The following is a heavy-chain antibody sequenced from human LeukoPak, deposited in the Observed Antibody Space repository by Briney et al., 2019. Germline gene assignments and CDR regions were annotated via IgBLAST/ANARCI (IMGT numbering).Heavy chain of an antibody. CDR3: ARVFPTLTGYYYVLDY. V-gene: IGHV3-33*01. J-gene: IGHJ4*02. CDR2: IWYDGSNK. CDR1: GFTFNSYG. Sequence: GGSLRLSCAASGFTFNSYGMHWVRQAPGKGLEWVAFIWYDGSNKYYADSVKGRFTISRDNSRNTLYLQMNSLRAEDTAVYYCARVFPTLTGYYYVLDYWGQGTLVTVSS. D-gene: IGHD3-9*01.